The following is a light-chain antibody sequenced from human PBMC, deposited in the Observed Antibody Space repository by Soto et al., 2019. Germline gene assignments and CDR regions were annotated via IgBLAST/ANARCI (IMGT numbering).Light chain of an antibody. V-gene: IGLV1-40*01. CDR2: GNN. J-gene: IGLJ2*01. Sequence: QSVLTQPPSVSGAPGERVTVSCTGSSSNIGAGYDVHWYQQLPGAPPKLLIYGNNIRPSGVPDRFSGSKSGTSASPAITGLQAGDEADYYCQSYDSSLSGSKVFGGGTKLTVL. CDR1: SSNIGAGYD. CDR3: QSYDSSLSGSKV.